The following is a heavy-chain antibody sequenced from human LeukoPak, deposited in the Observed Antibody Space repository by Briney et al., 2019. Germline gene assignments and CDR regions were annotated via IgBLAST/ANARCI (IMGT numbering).Heavy chain of an antibody. J-gene: IGHJ6*02. CDR1: GFTFSNYG. V-gene: IGHV3-33*06. CDR3: AKDGIQGQPDYYYYGMDV. D-gene: IGHD1-14*01. Sequence: PGGSLRLSCAASGFTFSNYGMHWVRQAPGKGLEWVAVIWYDGSNKYYGDSVKGRFTISRDNSKNTLYLQMNSLRAEDTAVYYCAKDGIQGQPDYYYYGMDVWGQGTTVTVSS. CDR2: IWYDGSNK.